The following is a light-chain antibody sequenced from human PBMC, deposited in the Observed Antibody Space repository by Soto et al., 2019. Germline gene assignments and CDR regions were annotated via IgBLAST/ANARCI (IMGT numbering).Light chain of an antibody. Sequence: DIHVTQSPSTLSASVGDRVTITCLASQSISSWLAWYQQKPGQPPKALIYWASTRESGVPDRFSGSGSGTDFTLTIGSLQPEDVATYYCQQANSFPITFGQGTRLEIK. V-gene: IGKV1-5*03. CDR1: QSISSW. CDR3: QQANSFPIT. J-gene: IGKJ5*01. CDR2: WAS.